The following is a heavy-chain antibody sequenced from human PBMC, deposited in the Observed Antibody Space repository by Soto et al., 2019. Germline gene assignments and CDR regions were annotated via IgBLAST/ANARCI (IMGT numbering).Heavy chain of an antibody. D-gene: IGHD6-13*01. Sequence: ASVKVSCKASGGTFSSYTISWVRQAPGQGLEWMGRIIPILGIANYAQKFQGRVTITADKSTSTAYMELSSLRSEDTAVYYCASSIAAAPSWCVYWGQETLVTVSS. CDR1: GGTFSSYT. CDR2: IIPILGIA. V-gene: IGHV1-69*02. J-gene: IGHJ4*02. CDR3: ASSIAAAPSWCVY.